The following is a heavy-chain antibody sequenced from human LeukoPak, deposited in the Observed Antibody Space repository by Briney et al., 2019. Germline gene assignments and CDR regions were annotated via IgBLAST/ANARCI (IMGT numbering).Heavy chain of an antibody. D-gene: IGHD3-10*01. CDR3: ARGQKYYGSGNFDY. V-gene: IGHV1-8*01. Sequence: GASVKVSCKASGYTFTSYDINWVRQATGQGLEWMGWMNPNSGNTGYAQKFQGRVTMTRNTSISTAYMELSSLRSEDTAVYYCARGQKYYGSGNFDYWGQGTLVTVSS. CDR2: MNPNSGNT. J-gene: IGHJ4*02. CDR1: GYTFTSYD.